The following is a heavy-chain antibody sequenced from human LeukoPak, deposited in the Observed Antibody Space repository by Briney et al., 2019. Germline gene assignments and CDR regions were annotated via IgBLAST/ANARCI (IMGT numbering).Heavy chain of an antibody. Sequence: PGGSLRLSCAASVFTFSSYAMSWVRQAPGKGLEWVSAISGSGGSTYYADSVKGRFTISRDNSKNTLYLQMNSLRAEDTAVYYCAKEQFSSGWPYYFDYWGQGTLVTVSS. V-gene: IGHV3-23*01. J-gene: IGHJ4*02. CDR3: AKEQFSSGWPYYFDY. CDR1: VFTFSSYA. D-gene: IGHD6-19*01. CDR2: ISGSGGST.